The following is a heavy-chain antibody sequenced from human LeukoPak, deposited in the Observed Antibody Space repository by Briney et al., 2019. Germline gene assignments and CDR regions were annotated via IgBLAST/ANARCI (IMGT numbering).Heavy chain of an antibody. D-gene: IGHD3-22*01. CDR3: AKDISGYYDSSGYIY. Sequence: GGSLRLSCAASGFTFDDYAMHWVRQAPGKGLEWVSGISWNSGGIGYADSVKGRFTISRDNAKNSLYLQMNSLRAEDTALYYCAKDISGYYDSSGYIYWGQGTLVTVSS. V-gene: IGHV3-9*01. CDR2: ISWNSGGI. J-gene: IGHJ4*02. CDR1: GFTFDDYA.